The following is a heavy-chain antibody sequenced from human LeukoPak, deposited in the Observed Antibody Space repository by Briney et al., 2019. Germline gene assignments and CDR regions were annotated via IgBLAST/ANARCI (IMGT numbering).Heavy chain of an antibody. CDR3: ASSTYNYDYALDV. CDR1: GFIFSTYR. CDR2: INDSGRRT. J-gene: IGHJ6*02. Sequence: GGSLRLSCAASGFIFSTYRMSWVRQAPGKGLEWVSLINDSGRRTYCADSVKGRFTVSRDNSKYTLYLQMNSLRVEDTAVYYCASSTYNYDYALDVWGQGTTVTVSS. V-gene: IGHV3-23*01. D-gene: IGHD5-24*01.